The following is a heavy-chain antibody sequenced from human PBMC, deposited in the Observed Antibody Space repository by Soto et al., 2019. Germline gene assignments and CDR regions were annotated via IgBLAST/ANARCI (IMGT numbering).Heavy chain of an antibody. V-gene: IGHV1-18*01. CDR3: ARDLPTMDV. Sequence: QVQLVQSGAEVKKPGASVKVSCKASGYTFTSYGISWVRQAPGQGLEWMGWIRAYNGNTNYAQKLHGRVTMTTDTSTITAYMEPRSLRSDDTAVYYSARDLPTMDVWGQGTTVTVSS. CDR1: GYTFTSYG. J-gene: IGHJ6*02. CDR2: IRAYNGNT.